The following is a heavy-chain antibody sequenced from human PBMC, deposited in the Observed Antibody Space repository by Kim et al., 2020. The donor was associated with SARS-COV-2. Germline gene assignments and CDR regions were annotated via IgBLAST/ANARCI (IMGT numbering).Heavy chain of an antibody. Sequence: GESLKISCKGTGYSFTNYWIGWVRQMPGRGLELMGIIYPGDSDTRYSPSFQGLVTISADKSISTAYLQWSSLKASDTAIYFCARQFDDDVWGVPYWFDPWGQGTLVTGSS. CDR2: IYPGDSDT. CDR1: GYSFTNYW. D-gene: IGHD3-16*01. CDR3: ARQFDDDVWGVPYWFDP. J-gene: IGHJ5*02. V-gene: IGHV5-51*01.